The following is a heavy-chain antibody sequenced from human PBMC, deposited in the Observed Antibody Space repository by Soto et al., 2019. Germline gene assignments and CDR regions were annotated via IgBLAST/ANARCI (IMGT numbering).Heavy chain of an antibody. CDR2: INHSGST. V-gene: IGHV4-34*01. J-gene: IGHJ6*03. Sequence: SETLSLTCAVYGGSFSGYYWSWIRQPPGKGLEWIGEINHSGSTNYNPSLKSRVTISVDTTKNQFSLKLSSVTAADTAVFYCARGASKASYYYYYMDVWGKGTTVTVSS. CDR1: GGSFSGYY. D-gene: IGHD6-6*01. CDR3: ARGASKASYYYYYMDV.